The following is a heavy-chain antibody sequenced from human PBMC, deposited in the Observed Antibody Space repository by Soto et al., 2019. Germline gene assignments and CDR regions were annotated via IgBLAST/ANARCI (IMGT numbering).Heavy chain of an antibody. J-gene: IGHJ4*02. CDR1: GYTFTSYA. D-gene: IGHD3-22*01. CDR2: INAGNGNT. V-gene: IGHV1-3*05. CDR3: ARGSGYSYWDDY. Sequence: QVQLVQSGAEEKKPGASVKVSCKASGYTFTSYAMHWVRQAPGQRLEWMGWINAGNGNTKYSQKFQGRVTITRDTSASPAYMELSSLRSEDTAVYYCARGSGYSYWDDYWGQGTLVTVSS.